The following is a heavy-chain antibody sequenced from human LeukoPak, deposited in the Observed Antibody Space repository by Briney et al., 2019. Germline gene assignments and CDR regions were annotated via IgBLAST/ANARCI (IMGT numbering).Heavy chain of an antibody. D-gene: IGHD6-19*01. J-gene: IGHJ4*02. V-gene: IGHV4-4*07. Sequence: SETLSLTCTVSGGSISSYYWSWIRQPPGKGLEWIGRIYTSGSTKYNPSLKSRVTMSVDTSKNQFSLKLNSVTAADTAVYYCARESSGWFFDYWGQGTLVTVSS. CDR3: ARESSGWFFDY. CDR1: GGSISSYY. CDR2: IYTSGST.